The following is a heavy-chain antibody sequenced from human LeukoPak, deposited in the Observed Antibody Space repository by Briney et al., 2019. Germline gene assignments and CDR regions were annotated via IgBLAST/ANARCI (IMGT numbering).Heavy chain of an antibody. CDR1: AFSLNAYN. Sequence: GGSLRLSCAASAFSLNAYNMNWVRQAPGKGLEWVSSISYTGTYIYYADSVKGRFTISRDNAKNSLYLQMNSLRAEDTVVYYCARGPAATEYYYYYMDVWGKGTTVTVSS. CDR2: ISYTGTYI. D-gene: IGHD2-15*01. V-gene: IGHV3-21*01. CDR3: ARGPAATEYYYYYMDV. J-gene: IGHJ6*03.